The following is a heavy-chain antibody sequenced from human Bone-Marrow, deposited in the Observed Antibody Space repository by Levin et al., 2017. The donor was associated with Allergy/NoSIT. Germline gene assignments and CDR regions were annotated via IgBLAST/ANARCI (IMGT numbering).Heavy chain of an antibody. V-gene: IGHV1-69*13. J-gene: IGHJ4*02. D-gene: IGHD6-13*01. CDR1: GGTFSSYA. Sequence: SVKVSCKASGGTFSSYAISWVRQAPGQGLEWMGGIIPIFGTANYAQKFQGRVTITADESTSTAYMELSSLRSEDTAVYYCARDAAAAGTYQNRFDYWGQGTLVTVSS. CDR3: ARDAAAAGTYQNRFDY. CDR2: IIPIFGTA.